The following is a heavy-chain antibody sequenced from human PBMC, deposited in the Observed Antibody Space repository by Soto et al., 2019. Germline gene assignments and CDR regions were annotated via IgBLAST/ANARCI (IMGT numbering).Heavy chain of an antibody. Sequence: PGVSLRLSCAASGFTFTRYSMNWVRQAPGKGLEWVSSISSTTNYIYYGDSMKGRFTISRDNAKNSLYLEMNSLRAEDTAVYYCASESVDLTSNFEYWGQGPRVTVSS. D-gene: IGHD5-12*01. CDR1: GFTFTRYS. V-gene: IGHV3-21*06. CDR3: ASESVDLTSNFEY. CDR2: ISSTTNYI. J-gene: IGHJ4*02.